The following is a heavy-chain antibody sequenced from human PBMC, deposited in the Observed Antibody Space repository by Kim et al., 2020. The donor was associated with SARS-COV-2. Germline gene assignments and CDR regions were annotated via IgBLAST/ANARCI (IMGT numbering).Heavy chain of an antibody. D-gene: IGHD6-13*01. CDR2: NK. V-gene: IGHV3-33*01. CDR3: AREGQLFFDC. Sequence: NKYYTDSVKGRFTISRDNSKNTLYLQMNSLRAEDTAVYYCAREGQLFFDCWGQGTLVTVSS. J-gene: IGHJ4*02.